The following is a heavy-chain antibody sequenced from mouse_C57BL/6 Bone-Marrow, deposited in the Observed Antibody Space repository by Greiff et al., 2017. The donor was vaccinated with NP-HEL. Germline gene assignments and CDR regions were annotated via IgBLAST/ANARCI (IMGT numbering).Heavy chain of an antibody. Sequence: QVQLQQSGAELARPGASVKLSCKASGYAFTSSGISWVKQRPGQGLEWIGGIYPRSGNTYYNGKFKGKATLTADKSSSTAYMELRSLTSEDSAVYVYERYGMDYWGQGTSVTVSS. D-gene: IGHD1-1*01. CDR1: GYAFTSSG. CDR2: IYPRSGNT. J-gene: IGHJ4*01. CDR3: ERYGMDY. V-gene: IGHV1-81*01.